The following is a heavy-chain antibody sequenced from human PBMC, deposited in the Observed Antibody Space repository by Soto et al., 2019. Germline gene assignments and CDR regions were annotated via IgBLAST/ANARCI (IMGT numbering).Heavy chain of an antibody. D-gene: IGHD3-10*01. J-gene: IGHJ3*02. CDR1: GYTFTGHY. Sequence: GASVKVSCKASGYTFTGHYMHWVRQAPGQGLEWMGWINPSSVGTNYAQKFQGRVTMTRDTSISTAYMELSRLRSDDTAVYYCAREPMVRAAHGFDIWGQGTMLTVSS. V-gene: IGHV1-2*02. CDR2: INPSSVGT. CDR3: AREPMVRAAHGFDI.